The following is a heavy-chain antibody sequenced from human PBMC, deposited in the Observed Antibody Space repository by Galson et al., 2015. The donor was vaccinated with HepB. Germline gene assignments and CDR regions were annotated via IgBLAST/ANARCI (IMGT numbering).Heavy chain of an antibody. V-gene: IGHV3-21*01. CDR1: GVNVNIYS. CDR3: ARIVGRSYFDY. Sequence: SLRHSCPASGVNVNIYSMNCVRQAPGKGLEWVSSISSSSSYIYYADSVKGRFTISRDNAKNSLYLQMNSLRAEDTAVYYCARIVGRSYFDYWGQGTLVTVSS. CDR2: ISSSSSYI. D-gene: IGHD2-15*01. J-gene: IGHJ4*02.